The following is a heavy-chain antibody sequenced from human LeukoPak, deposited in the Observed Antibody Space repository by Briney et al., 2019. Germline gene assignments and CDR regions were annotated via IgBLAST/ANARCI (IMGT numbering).Heavy chain of an antibody. CDR3: ARGAPERISSSTNYYFDY. D-gene: IGHD6-6*01. CDR2: ISYDGNNK. CDR1: GFTFSSYA. V-gene: IGHV3-30-3*01. J-gene: IGHJ4*02. Sequence: GRSLRLSCAASGFTFSSYAMYWVRQAPGKGLEWVAVISYDGNNKYYADSVKGRFTISRDNSKNTLSLQMNSLRAEDTAVYYCARGAPERISSSTNYYFDYWGQGTLVTVSS.